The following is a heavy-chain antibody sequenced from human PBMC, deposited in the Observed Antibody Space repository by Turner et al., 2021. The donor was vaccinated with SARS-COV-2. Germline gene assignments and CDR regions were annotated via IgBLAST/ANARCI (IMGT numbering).Heavy chain of an antibody. CDR3: AREAAAGNFHGWFDP. D-gene: IGHD6-13*01. J-gene: IGHJ5*02. V-gene: IGHV3-66*01. CDR1: GFTVSSTY. CDR2: IYSGGST. Sequence: EVQLVESVGGLVQPGGSLRLSCAASGFTVSSTYMSWVRQAPGKGLVWVSVIYSGGSTYYADSVKGRFTISRDNSKNTLYLQRNSLRVEDTAVYSCAREAAAGNFHGWFDPWGQGTLVTVSS.